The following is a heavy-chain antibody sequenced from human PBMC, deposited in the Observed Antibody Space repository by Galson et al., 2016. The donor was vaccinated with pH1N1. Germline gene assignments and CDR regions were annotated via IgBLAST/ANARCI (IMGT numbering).Heavy chain of an antibody. J-gene: IGHJ4*02. Sequence: CAASGFSVSFSYLSWVRQAPGKGLEWVSIIYSGDTTYYTDSVKGRFTISRDISKNTLYLQMNSLRAEDTAVYYCAREGPVPGAFDYWGQGTLVTVSS. CDR2: IYSGDTT. CDR1: GFSVSFSY. CDR3: AREGPVPGAFDY. V-gene: IGHV3-53*01. D-gene: IGHD6-19*01.